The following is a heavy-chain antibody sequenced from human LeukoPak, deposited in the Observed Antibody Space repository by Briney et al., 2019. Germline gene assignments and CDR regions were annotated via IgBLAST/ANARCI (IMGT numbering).Heavy chain of an antibody. CDR2: IYYSGST. Sequence: PSETLSLTCTVSGGSISSYYWSWIRQPPGKGLEWIGYIYYSGSTNYNPSLKSRVTISVDTSKNQFSLKLSSVTAADTAVYFCARDSDFWSGFYYFDYWGQGTLVTVSS. D-gene: IGHD3-3*01. J-gene: IGHJ4*02. CDR1: GGSISSYY. V-gene: IGHV4-59*01. CDR3: ARDSDFWSGFYYFDY.